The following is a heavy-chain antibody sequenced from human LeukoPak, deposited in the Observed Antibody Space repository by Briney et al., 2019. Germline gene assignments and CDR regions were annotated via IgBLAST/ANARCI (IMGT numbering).Heavy chain of an antibody. J-gene: IGHJ4*02. CDR3: ARDLGYGFDC. D-gene: IGHD5-12*01. CDR1: GGSISGGNSY. Sequence: SQTLSLTCTVSGGSISGGNSYWSWIRQLPGKGLEWIGSGTTYYNPSLKSRITISVDTSKNQFSLKLRSVTAADTAVYYCARDLGYGFDCWGQGALVAVSS. CDR2: SGTT. V-gene: IGHV4-31*03.